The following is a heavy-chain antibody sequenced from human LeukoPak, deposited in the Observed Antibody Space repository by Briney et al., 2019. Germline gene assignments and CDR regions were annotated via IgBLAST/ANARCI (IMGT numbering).Heavy chain of an antibody. CDR1: GYTFTSYD. CDR2: MNPNSGNT. V-gene: IGHV1-8*01. J-gene: IGHJ4*02. Sequence: ASVKVSCKASGYTFTSYDINWVRQATGQGLEWMGWMNPNSGNTGYAQEFQGRVNMTRNTAISTAYMELSSLRSEDTAVYYCARGSPMYYYDSSAPLDYWGQGTPVTVSS. D-gene: IGHD3-22*01. CDR3: ARGSPMYYYDSSAPLDY.